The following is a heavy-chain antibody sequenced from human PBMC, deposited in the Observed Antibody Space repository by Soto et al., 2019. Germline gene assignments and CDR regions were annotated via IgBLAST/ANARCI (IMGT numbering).Heavy chain of an antibody. V-gene: IGHV1-69*08. Sequence: QVQLVQSGAEVKKPGSSVKVSCKASGGTFSSYTITWVRQAPGQGLEWLGRIIPIFGVTNYAQKFQDRVPITADRSTTAAYMELSRLRSEDTAVYYCMRDWESTTQTWGFGDSWGQGTLVTVSS. D-gene: IGHD1-1*01. CDR2: IIPIFGVT. J-gene: IGHJ4*02. CDR1: GGTFSSYT. CDR3: MRDWESTTQTWGFGDS.